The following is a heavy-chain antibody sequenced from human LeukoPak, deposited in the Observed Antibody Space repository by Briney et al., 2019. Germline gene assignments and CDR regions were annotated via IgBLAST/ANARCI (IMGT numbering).Heavy chain of an antibody. D-gene: IGHD3-16*01. Sequence: QTGGSLSLSCAASGFTFSSYAMSWVRQAPGKGLEWVSTISGSGGSTYYAGSVKGRFTISRDNSKNTLYLQMNSLRAEDTAVYYCAKTRGGLWTGAFDIWGQGTMVTVSS. V-gene: IGHV3-23*01. J-gene: IGHJ3*02. CDR2: ISGSGGST. CDR3: AKTRGGLWTGAFDI. CDR1: GFTFSSYA.